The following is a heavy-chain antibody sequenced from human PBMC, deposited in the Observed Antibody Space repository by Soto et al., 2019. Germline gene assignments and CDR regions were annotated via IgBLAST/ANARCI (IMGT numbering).Heavy chain of an antibody. J-gene: IGHJ3*02. CDR3: AMESSGQGAAFDI. CDR2: IIPIFGTA. Sequence: SVKVSCKASGGTFSSYAISWVRQAPGQGLEWMGGIIPIFGTANYAQKFQGRVTITADESTSTAYMELSSLRSEDTAVYYCAMESSGQGAAFDIWGQETIVTVS. CDR1: GGTFSSYA. D-gene: IGHD6-19*01. V-gene: IGHV1-69*13.